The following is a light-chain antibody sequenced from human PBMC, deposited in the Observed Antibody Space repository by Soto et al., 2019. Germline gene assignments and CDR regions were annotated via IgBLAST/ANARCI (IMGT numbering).Light chain of an antibody. J-gene: IGKJ3*01. V-gene: IGKV3-20*01. CDR2: CAS. CDR3: QQYGVSPFT. Sequence: VVLTQSPATLSLSPGEPATLSCRASRHVSINALAWYQQKPGRTPTLLIYCASTRATGIPDTFRATGSGTDFSLTFNSVEPEDFAVYYCQQYGVSPFTFGPGNRVEI. CDR1: RHVSINA.